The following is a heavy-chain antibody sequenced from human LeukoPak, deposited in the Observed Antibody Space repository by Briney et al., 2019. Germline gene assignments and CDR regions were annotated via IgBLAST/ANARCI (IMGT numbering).Heavy chain of an antibody. V-gene: IGHV4-38-2*01. Sequence: SETLSLTCAVYGGSFSGYYWGWIRKPPGKGLEWIGSIYHSGNTYYNPSLKSRVTISVDTSKNQFSLRLSSVTAADTAVYYCARASYSYDINGWVPFDYWGQGTLVTVSS. CDR1: GGSFSGYY. D-gene: IGHD3-22*01. CDR3: ARASYSYDINGWVPFDY. CDR2: IYHSGNT. J-gene: IGHJ4*02.